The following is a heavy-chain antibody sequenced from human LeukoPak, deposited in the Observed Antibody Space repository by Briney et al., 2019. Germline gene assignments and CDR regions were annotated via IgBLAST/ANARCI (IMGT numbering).Heavy chain of an antibody. V-gene: IGHV1-18*01. J-gene: IGHJ4*02. CDR1: GYTFTSYG. Sequence: ASVKVSCKASGYTFTSYGISWVRQAPGQGLEWMGWISAYNGNTNYAQKLQGRVTMTTDTSTSTAYMELRSLRSDDTAVYYCARTPAWSYPKSPFDYWGQGTLVTVSS. CDR2: ISAYNGNT. D-gene: IGHD1-26*01. CDR3: ARTPAWSYPKSPFDY.